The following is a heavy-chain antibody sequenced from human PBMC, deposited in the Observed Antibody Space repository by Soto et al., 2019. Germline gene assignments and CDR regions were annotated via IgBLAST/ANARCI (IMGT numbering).Heavy chain of an antibody. Sequence: ASVKVSCKASGYAFTSYGISWVRQAPGQGLEWMGWISAYNGNTNYAQKLQGRVTMTTDTSTSTAYMELRSLRSDDTAVYYCARDLYGSPGYYYYYYMDVWGKGTTVTVSS. V-gene: IGHV1-18*01. CDR2: ISAYNGNT. CDR1: GYAFTSYG. CDR3: ARDLYGSPGYYYYYYMDV. J-gene: IGHJ6*03. D-gene: IGHD3-10*01.